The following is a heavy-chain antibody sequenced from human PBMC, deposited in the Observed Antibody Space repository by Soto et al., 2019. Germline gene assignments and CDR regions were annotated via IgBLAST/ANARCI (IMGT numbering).Heavy chain of an antibody. Sequence: GASVKVSCKASGGTFSSYAISWVRQAPGQGLEWMGGIIPIFGTANYAQKFQGRVTITADESTSTAYMELSSLRSEDTAVYYCARHRDLPSYSGSYGGGLPWFDPWGQGTLVTVSS. CDR2: IIPIFGTA. V-gene: IGHV1-69*13. CDR3: ARHRDLPSYSGSYGGGLPWFDP. J-gene: IGHJ5*02. D-gene: IGHD1-26*01. CDR1: GGTFSSYA.